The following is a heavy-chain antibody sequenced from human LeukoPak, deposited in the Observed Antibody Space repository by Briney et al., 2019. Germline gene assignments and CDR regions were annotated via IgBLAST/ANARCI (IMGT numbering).Heavy chain of an antibody. V-gene: IGHV5-51*01. Sequence: WEYLNLYFKGSGYRFTIYLMAWVRQTPGKGLGLMGIIYSGDSNTRYRPSFQAQVTISADKSDTTAYLQWSSLKASDTAMYFCARLNGGVNLLGDALDVWGQGTMVTVSS. CDR1: GYRFTIYL. CDR3: ARLNGGVNLLGDALDV. J-gene: IGHJ3*01. CDR2: IYSGDSNT. D-gene: IGHD3-16*01.